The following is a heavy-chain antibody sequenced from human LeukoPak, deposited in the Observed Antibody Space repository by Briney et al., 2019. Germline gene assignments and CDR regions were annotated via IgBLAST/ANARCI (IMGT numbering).Heavy chain of an antibody. CDR2: IIPIFGTA. J-gene: IGHJ4*02. Sequence: ASVKVSCKASGYTFTSYGISWVRQAPGQGLEWMGGIIPIFGTANYAQKFQGRVTITTDESTSTAYMELSSLRSEDTAVYYCARGDCSSTSCYFFDYWGQGTLVTVSS. CDR3: ARGDCSSTSCYFFDY. V-gene: IGHV1-69*05. D-gene: IGHD2-2*01. CDR1: GYTFTSYG.